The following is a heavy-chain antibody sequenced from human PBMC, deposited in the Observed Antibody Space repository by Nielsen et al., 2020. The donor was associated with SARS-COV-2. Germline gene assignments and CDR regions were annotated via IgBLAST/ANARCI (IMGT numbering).Heavy chain of an antibody. CDR3: ARGTELHYFDY. Sequence: GESLKISCAASGFTFSSYGMHWVRQAPGKGLEWVAVIWYDGSNKYYADSVKGRFTISRDNSKNTLYLQMNSLRAEDTAVYYCARGTELHYFDYWGQGTLVTVSS. CDR1: GFTFSSYG. D-gene: IGHD1-26*01. CDR2: IWYDGSNK. V-gene: IGHV3-33*01. J-gene: IGHJ4*02.